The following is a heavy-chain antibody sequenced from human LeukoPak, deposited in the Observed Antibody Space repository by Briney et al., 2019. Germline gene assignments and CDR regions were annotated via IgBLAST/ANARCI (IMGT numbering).Heavy chain of an antibody. Sequence: GGSLRLSCAACGFTFSRYSMNWVRQAPGKGLEWVSSISSSSSYIYYADSVKGRFTISRDNAKNSLYLQMNSPRAEDTAVYYCARGVAVAGPFDYWGQGTLVTVSS. CDR2: ISSSSSYI. D-gene: IGHD6-19*01. CDR1: GFTFSRYS. V-gene: IGHV3-21*01. CDR3: ARGVAVAGPFDY. J-gene: IGHJ4*02.